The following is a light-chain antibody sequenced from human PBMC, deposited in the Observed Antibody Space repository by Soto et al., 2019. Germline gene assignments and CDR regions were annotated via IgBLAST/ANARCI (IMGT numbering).Light chain of an antibody. J-gene: IGLJ3*02. CDR2: DNN. Sequence: QAVVTQPPSVSAAPGQKVTISCSGSSSNIGTNYVSWYQQLPGTAPKVLIYDNNKRPSGIPDRFSGSKSGTSATLGITGLQTGDEADYYCGTWDTILSDGPVFGGGTKVTVL. CDR3: GTWDTILSDGPV. CDR1: SSNIGTNY. V-gene: IGLV1-51*01.